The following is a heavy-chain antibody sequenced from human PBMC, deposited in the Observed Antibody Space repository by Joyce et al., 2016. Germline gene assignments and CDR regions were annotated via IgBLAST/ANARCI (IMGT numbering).Heavy chain of an antibody. V-gene: IGHV1-69*06. J-gene: IGHJ3*02. CDR1: GGTFSYYA. D-gene: IGHD6-19*01. Sequence: QVQLVQSGAEVKKPGSSVKVSCKASGGTFSYYAISWVRQAPGQGREWMGGIIPIFGTTNYAQKLRGRVTITADKSTSTAYMELSSLRSEDTAVHYCARAEYSSGTWAFDIWGQGTMVTVSS. CDR3: ARAEYSSGTWAFDI. CDR2: IIPIFGTT.